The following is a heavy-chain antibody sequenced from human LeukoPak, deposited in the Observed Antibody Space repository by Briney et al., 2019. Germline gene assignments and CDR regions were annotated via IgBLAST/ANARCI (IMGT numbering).Heavy chain of an antibody. CDR2: IYPGDSDT. Sequence: GASVKVSCKASGYTFTSYGISWVRQMPGKGLKWMGIIYPGDSDTRYSPSFQGQVTISVDKSISTAYLQWNSLKAANTHIFYCARLPERGPLNYWGQGTLVTVSS. V-gene: IGHV5-51*01. CDR3: ARLPERGPLNY. D-gene: IGHD1-14*01. J-gene: IGHJ4*02. CDR1: GYTFTSYG.